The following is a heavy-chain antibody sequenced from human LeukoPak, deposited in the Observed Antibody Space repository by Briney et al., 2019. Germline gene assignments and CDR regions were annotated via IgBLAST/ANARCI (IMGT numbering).Heavy chain of an antibody. J-gene: IGHJ6*02. CDR1: GFTFSSYS. D-gene: IGHD6-13*01. CDR3: ARGRYSSSWYVGYYYYGMDV. Sequence: GGSLRLSCAASGFTFSSYSMNWVRQAPGKGLEWVSYISSSSSTIYYADSVKGRFTISRDNAKNSLYLQMNSLRDEDTAVYYCARGRYSSSWYVGYYYYGMDVWAKGPRSPSP. CDR2: ISSSSSTI. V-gene: IGHV3-48*02.